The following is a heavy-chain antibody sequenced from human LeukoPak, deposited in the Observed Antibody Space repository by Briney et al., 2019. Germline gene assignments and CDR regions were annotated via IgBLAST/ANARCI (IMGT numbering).Heavy chain of an antibody. CDR3: ARDLRAAAGTYYYYYGMDV. Sequence: SETLSLTCTVSGGSISSYYWSWIRQPAGKGLEWIGRIYTSGSTNYNPSLKSRVTMSVDTSKNQFSLKLSPVTAADTAVYYCARDLRAAAGTYYYYYGMDVWGQGTTVTVSS. J-gene: IGHJ6*02. CDR2: IYTSGST. CDR1: GGSISSYY. D-gene: IGHD6-13*01. V-gene: IGHV4-4*07.